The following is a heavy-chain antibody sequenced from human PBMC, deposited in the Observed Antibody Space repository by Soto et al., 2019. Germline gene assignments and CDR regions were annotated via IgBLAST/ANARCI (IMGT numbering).Heavy chain of an antibody. V-gene: IGHV1-8*01. CDR3: ARYGYYDFWSGYLGYYYYYYMDV. J-gene: IGHJ6*03. CDR1: GYTFTSYY. Sequence: DSVNVSCNASGYTFTSYYINWVRQATGQGLEWMGWMNPNSGNTGYAQKFQGRVTMTRNTSISTAYMELSSLRSEDTAVYYCARYGYYDFWSGYLGYYYYYYMDVWGKGTTVTVSS. D-gene: IGHD3-3*01. CDR2: MNPNSGNT.